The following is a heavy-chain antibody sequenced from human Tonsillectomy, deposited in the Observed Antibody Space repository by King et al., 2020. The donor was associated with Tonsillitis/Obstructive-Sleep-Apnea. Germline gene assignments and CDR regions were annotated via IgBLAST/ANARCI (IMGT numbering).Heavy chain of an antibody. V-gene: IGHV3-30*01. CDR2: ISYDGTNK. CDR3: ARTGSWYAYYHSYMDV. J-gene: IGHJ6*03. CDR1: GFPFSTYA. Sequence: VQPVQSGGGVVQPGRSLRLSCAASGFPFSTYAMHWVRQAPGKGLEWVAIISYDGTNKYYADSVKGRFTISRDNSKNALYLQMNSLTAEDTAVYYCARTGSWYAYYHSYMDVWGKGTTVTVSS. D-gene: IGHD6-13*01.